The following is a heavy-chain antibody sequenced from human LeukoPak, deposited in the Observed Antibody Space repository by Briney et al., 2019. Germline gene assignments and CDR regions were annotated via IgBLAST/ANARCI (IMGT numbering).Heavy chain of an antibody. Sequence: GGSLRLSCAASGFTFSSYGMHWVRQAPGKGLEWVAFIRYDGSNKYYADSVKGRFTISRDNSKNTLYLQMNSLRAEDTAVYYCAKGPRITMIVLAGGIVDYWGQGTLVTVSS. CDR2: IRYDGSNK. J-gene: IGHJ4*02. D-gene: IGHD3-22*01. CDR3: AKGPRITMIVLAGGIVDY. CDR1: GFTFSSYG. V-gene: IGHV3-30*02.